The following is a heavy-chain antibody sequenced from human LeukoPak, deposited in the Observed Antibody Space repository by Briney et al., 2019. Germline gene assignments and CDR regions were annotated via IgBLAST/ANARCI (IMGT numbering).Heavy chain of an antibody. J-gene: IGHJ3*02. CDR1: GFTFSRYW. Sequence: PGGSLRLPCAASGFTFSRYWMSWVRQAPGKGLEWVANIKQDGSEKYYVDSVKGRFTISRDNTKKSLYLQMNTLRAEDTAVYYCARDLAGPPQEAFDIWGQGTMVTVSS. CDR3: ARDLAGPPQEAFDI. V-gene: IGHV3-7*01. CDR2: IKQDGSEK.